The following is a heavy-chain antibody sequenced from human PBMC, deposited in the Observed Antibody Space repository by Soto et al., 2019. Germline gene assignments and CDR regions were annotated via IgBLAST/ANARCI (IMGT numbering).Heavy chain of an antibody. V-gene: IGHV3-66*01. Sequence: EVQLVESGGGLVQPGGSLRLSCAASGFIVSSNYMSWVRQAPGKGLEWVSVIQRGGATDYADTVKVRFTISRDNSKNTLLLQRTALRAEETAVYYCPRADVHCSGGRFYRVPMDVWGKGTTVTVSS. CDR1: GFIVSSNY. CDR3: PRADVHCSGGRFYRVPMDV. D-gene: IGHD2-15*01. CDR2: IQRGGAT. J-gene: IGHJ6*03.